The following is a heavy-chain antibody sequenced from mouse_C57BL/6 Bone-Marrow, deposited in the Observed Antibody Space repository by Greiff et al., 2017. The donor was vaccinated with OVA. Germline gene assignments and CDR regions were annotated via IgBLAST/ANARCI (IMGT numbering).Heavy chain of an antibody. CDR1: GFTFSSYA. D-gene: IGHD1-1*01. CDR3: ARLLPLDY. CDR2: ISDGGSYT. J-gene: IGHJ2*01. Sequence: QLVESGGGLVKPGGSLKLSCAASGFTFSSYAMSWVRQTPEKRLEWVATISDGGSYTYYPDNVKGRFTISRDNAKNNLYLQMSHLKSEDTAMYYCARLLPLDYWGQGTTLTVSA. V-gene: IGHV5-4*01.